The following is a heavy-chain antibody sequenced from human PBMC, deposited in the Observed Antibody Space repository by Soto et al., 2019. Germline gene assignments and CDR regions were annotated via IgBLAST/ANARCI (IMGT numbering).Heavy chain of an antibody. V-gene: IGHV3-33*01. CDR1: GFTFSTYG. J-gene: IGHJ4*02. CDR3: ASEGSDCGGDCYPRKYYFDY. Sequence: QVQLVESGGGVVQPGRSLRLSCAASGFTFSTYGMHWVRQAPGKGLEWVALIWFDGSDKYYADSVKGRFTISRDNSKNTLYLQMNSLRAEDTAVYYCASEGSDCGGDCYPRKYYFDYWGQGTLVTVSS. CDR2: IWFDGSDK. D-gene: IGHD2-21*02.